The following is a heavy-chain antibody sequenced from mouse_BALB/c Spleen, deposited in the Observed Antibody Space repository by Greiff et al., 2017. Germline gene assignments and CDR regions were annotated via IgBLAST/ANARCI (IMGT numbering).Heavy chain of an antibody. V-gene: IGHV4-1*02. J-gene: IGHJ3*01. CDR3: ARPPAYYRYDAWFAY. Sequence: EVKLQESGGGLVQPGGSLKLSCAASGFDFSRYWMSWVRQAPGKGLEWIGEINPDSSTINYTPSLKDKFIISRDNAKNTLYLQMSKVRSEDTALYYCARPPAYYRYDAWFAYWGQGTLVTVSA. D-gene: IGHD2-14*01. CDR2: INPDSSTI. CDR1: GFDFSRYW.